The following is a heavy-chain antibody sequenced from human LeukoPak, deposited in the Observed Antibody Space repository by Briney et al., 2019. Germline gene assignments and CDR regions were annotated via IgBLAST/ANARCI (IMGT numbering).Heavy chain of an antibody. V-gene: IGHV3-23*01. Sequence: GGALRLSCAASGIIFSDYAMSWVRQAPGKGLEWVSSICGSCGSTYSLDAVKGRFTISRDNSKNTPFLQMNSLRAGDAALYSCAKDMVRGGQYYFDSWGQGILVAVSS. J-gene: IGHJ4*02. CDR2: ICGSCGST. D-gene: IGHD3-10*01. CDR1: GIIFSDYA. CDR3: AKDMVRGGQYYFDS.